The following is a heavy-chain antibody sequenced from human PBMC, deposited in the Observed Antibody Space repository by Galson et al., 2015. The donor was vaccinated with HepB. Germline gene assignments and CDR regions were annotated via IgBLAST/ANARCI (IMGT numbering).Heavy chain of an antibody. CDR1: EDSVSSNSAA. Sequence: CAISEDSVSSNSAAWNWIRRSPSRGLEWLGRTYYRSKWYSDYAVSVRSRITINPDTSKNQFSLQLKSVTPEDTAVYCCARVPGTIYFYGMDVWGQGTTATVSS. CDR3: ARVPGTIYFYGMDV. V-gene: IGHV6-1*01. D-gene: IGHD6-13*01. CDR2: TYYRSKWYS. J-gene: IGHJ6*02.